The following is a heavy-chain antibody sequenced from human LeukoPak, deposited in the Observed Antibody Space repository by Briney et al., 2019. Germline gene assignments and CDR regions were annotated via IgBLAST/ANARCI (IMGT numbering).Heavy chain of an antibody. CDR1: GFTFSSYE. J-gene: IGHJ4*02. D-gene: IGHD6-13*01. V-gene: IGHV3-48*03. CDR3: ARIAAAVDY. Sequence: PGGSLRLSCAASGFTFSSYEMNWVRQAPGKGLQWVSYISSSGSTIYYADSVKGRFTISRDNAKNSLYLQMNSLRAEDTAVYYCARIAAAVDYWGQGILVTVSS. CDR2: ISSSGSTI.